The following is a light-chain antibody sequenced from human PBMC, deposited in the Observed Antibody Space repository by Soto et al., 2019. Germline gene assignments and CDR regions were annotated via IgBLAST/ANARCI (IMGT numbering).Light chain of an antibody. J-gene: IGLJ1*01. CDR1: SSDVGSYNL. Sequence: QSALTQPGSVSGSPGQAITISRTGTSSDVGSYNLVSWYQQHPGKAPKLMIYEGSKRPSGVSNRFSGSKSGNTASLTISGLQAEHEADYYCCSYAGSGTYVFGTGTKVTVL. V-gene: IGLV2-23*01. CDR3: CSYAGSGTYV. CDR2: EGS.